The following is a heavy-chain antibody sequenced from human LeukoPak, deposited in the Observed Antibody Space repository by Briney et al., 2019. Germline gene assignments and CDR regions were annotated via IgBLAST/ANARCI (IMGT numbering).Heavy chain of an antibody. D-gene: IGHD5-18*01. CDR2: INPDGNKK. J-gene: IGHJ4*02. CDR3: ARDLAYSRLDY. CDR1: GLTFSSSW. V-gene: IGHV3-7*01. Sequence: GGSLRLSCAVSGLTFSSSWMDWVRQAPGKGLEWVAGINPDGNKKYSADSVKGRFTISRDNAENSLYLQMNSLRVEDTAFYYCARDLAYSRLDYWGQGMLVTVSS.